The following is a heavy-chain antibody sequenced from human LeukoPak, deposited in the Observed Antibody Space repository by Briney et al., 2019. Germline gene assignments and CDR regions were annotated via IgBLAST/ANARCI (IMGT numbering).Heavy chain of an antibody. V-gene: IGHV5-51*01. CDR3: ARRKYYDSSGYYVSYWFDP. CDR2: IYPVDSDT. D-gene: IGHD3-22*01. CDR1: GYSFTSYW. Sequence: GESMKISCKGSGYSFTSYWIGWVRQMPGKRLEWMGNIYPVDSDTRYSPSFQGQVTISADKSISTAYLQWSSLKASDTAMYYCARRKYYDSSGYYVSYWFDPWGQGTLVTVSS. J-gene: IGHJ5*02.